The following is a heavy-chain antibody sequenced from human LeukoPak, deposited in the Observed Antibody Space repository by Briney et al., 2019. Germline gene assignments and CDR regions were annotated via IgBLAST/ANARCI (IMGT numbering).Heavy chain of an antibody. CDR1: GGAFSGYY. J-gene: IGHJ6*02. CDR3: ARPLATMVRGVTKARYGMDV. D-gene: IGHD3-10*01. Sequence: SETLSLTCAVYGGAFSGYYWGWIRQPPRKGLEWVGGNKHNGSTNYNPSLKSRVTISVDTSKNQFSLKLSSVTAADTAVYYCARPLATMVRGVTKARYGMDVWGQGTTVTVSS. CDR2: NKHNGST. V-gene: IGHV4-34*01.